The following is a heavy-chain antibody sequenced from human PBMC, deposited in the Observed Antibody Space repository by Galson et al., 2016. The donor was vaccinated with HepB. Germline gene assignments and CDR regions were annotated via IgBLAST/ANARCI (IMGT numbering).Heavy chain of an antibody. CDR2: IKRDTEGGTS. Sequence: SLRLSCAASGFTFSSYAMSWVRQAPGKGLEWVGRIKRDTEGGTSDYAAPGKGRFTISRDDSKNTLFLQMNSLKTDDTAVYYCSTQTTGTVKDSWGQGTLVTVSS. CDR3: STQTTGTVKDS. V-gene: IGHV3-15*01. D-gene: IGHD4-17*01. J-gene: IGHJ4*02. CDR1: GFTFSSYA.